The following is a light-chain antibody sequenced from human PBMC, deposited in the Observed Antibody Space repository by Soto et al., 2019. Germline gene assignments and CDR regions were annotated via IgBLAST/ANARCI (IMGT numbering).Light chain of an antibody. V-gene: IGKV3-20*01. CDR1: PSVSSKY. J-gene: IGKJ5*01. Sequence: DIVLTQSPGTLSLSPGERATLSCRASPSVSSKYLAWYQQKPGQAPRFLIYAASSRATGIPDRFSGSGSGTDVTITISRLEPEDFAVYYCQHYGSSPPITFGQGTRLEIK. CDR3: QHYGSSPPIT. CDR2: AAS.